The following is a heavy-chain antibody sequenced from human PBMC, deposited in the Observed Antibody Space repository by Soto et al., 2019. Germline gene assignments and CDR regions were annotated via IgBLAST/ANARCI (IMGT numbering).Heavy chain of an antibody. J-gene: IGHJ6*02. CDR3: ARDRSTRDTGPTGMDV. Sequence: QIQVVQSGPEVREPAASVEVSCKASGYTFARYAFSWVRQAPGQGPEWMGWISASNNNIHYAQKFEGRVTMFTDTCTNTAYMQLRSLTSDDTAFYYCARDRSTRDTGPTGMDVWGQGTSVTVSS. CDR2: ISASNNNI. D-gene: IGHD1-1*01. CDR1: GYTFARYA. V-gene: IGHV1-18*01.